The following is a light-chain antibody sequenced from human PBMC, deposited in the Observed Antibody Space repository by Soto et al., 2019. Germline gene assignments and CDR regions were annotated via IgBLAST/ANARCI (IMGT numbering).Light chain of an antibody. CDR2: EVN. CDR3: CSHVGGSSPQWV. V-gene: IGLV2-23*02. Sequence: QSALTQPASGSGSPGQSITISCTGTSNDVGGYNLVSWFQQHPGKAPKLMISEVNKRPSGVSNRFSGSKSANTASLTISGIQAEDEADYYCCSHVGGSSPQWVFGGGTKVTVL. CDR1: SNDVGGYNL. J-gene: IGLJ3*02.